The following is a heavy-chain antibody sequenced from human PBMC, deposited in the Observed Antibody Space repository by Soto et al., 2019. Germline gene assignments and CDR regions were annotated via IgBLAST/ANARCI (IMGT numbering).Heavy chain of an antibody. CDR1: GGTFSSYA. CDR3: ARGYYDILTGYRAFDI. CDR2: IIPIFGTA. J-gene: IGHJ3*02. Sequence: GASVKVSCKASGGTFSSYAISWVRQVPGQGLEWMGGIIPIFGTANYAQKFQGRVTITADKSTSTAYMELSSLRSEETAVYYCARGYYDILTGYRAFDIWGQGTMVTVSS. D-gene: IGHD3-9*01. V-gene: IGHV1-69*06.